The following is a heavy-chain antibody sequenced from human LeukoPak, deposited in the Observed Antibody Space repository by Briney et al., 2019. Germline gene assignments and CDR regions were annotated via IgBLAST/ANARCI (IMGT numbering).Heavy chain of an antibody. J-gene: IGHJ4*02. CDR1: GFTFTSYW. CDR3: ARDATRGGDNDY. D-gene: IGHD2-21*02. CDR2: INEDGSYK. Sequence: GGSLRLSCAVSGFTFTSYWMSWVRQAPGKGLEWVANINEDGSYKFHADSVKGRLTISRDNSKNSLYLQMSSLRADDTAVYYCARDATRGGDNDYWGQGTRVIVSS. V-gene: IGHV3-7*01.